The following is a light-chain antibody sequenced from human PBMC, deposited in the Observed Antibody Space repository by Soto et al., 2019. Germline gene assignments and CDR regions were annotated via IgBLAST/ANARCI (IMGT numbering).Light chain of an antibody. J-gene: IGKJ4*01. CDR2: DAS. CDR3: QQRSTWPRLT. V-gene: IGKV3-11*01. Sequence: EIVLTQSPATLSLSPGEIATLSCRASQSVSSYLAWYQQKPGQAPRLLIYDASNRATGIPARFSGSGSGTDFTLIISSLEPEDFAVYYCQQRSTWPRLTFGGGTKVEIK. CDR1: QSVSSY.